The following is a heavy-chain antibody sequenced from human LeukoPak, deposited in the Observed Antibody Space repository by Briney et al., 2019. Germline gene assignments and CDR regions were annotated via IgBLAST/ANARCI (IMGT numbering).Heavy chain of an antibody. V-gene: IGHV1-18*01. D-gene: IGHD1-26*01. CDR3: GREAPVDSGSYLADY. Sequence: GASVKVSCKTFGYTFNSYGITWVRQAPGQGLEWVGWINVKNGDTNYAQKFQGRVTVTTHTSTSTAYMEMRSLRYDDTAVYYCGREAPVDSGSYLADYWGQGTLVTVSS. CDR2: INVKNGDT. J-gene: IGHJ4*02. CDR1: GYTFNSYG.